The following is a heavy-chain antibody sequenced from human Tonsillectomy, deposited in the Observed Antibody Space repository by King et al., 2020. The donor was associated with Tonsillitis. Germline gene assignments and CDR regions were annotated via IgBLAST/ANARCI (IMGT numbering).Heavy chain of an antibody. J-gene: IGHJ6*02. CDR1: GGSFSGYY. V-gene: IGHV4-34*01. CDR2: INHSGST. Sequence: VQLQQWGAGLLKPSETLSLTCAVYGGSFSGYYWSWIRQPPGKGLEWIGEINHSGSTNYNPSLKSRVTISVDTSKNQFSLKLSSVTAAETAVYYCASRRWLNYYDYGMDAWGQGTTATVSS. CDR3: ASRRWLNYYDYGMDA. D-gene: IGHD5-24*01.